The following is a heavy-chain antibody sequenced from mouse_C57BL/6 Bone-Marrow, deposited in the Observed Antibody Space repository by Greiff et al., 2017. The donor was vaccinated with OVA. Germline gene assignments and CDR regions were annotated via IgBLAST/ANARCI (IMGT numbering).Heavy chain of an antibody. CDR3: SSSGLPGY. CDR1: GYTFTSYG. J-gene: IGHJ2*01. V-gene: IGHV1-81*01. Sequence: VQLQQSGAELARPGASVKLSCKASGYTFTSYGISWVKQRTGQGLEWIGEICPRSGTTYYTEKFKGKATVTADKASSTAYMELRSLTSEDSAVYFYSSSGLPGYWGQGTTLTVSS. CDR2: ICPRSGTT. D-gene: IGHD3-1*01.